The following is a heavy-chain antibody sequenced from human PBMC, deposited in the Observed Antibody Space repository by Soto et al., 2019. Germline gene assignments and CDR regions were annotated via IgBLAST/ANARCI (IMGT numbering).Heavy chain of an antibody. CDR3: ARTLPNRQLFDS. J-gene: IGHJ4*02. V-gene: IGHV4-39*07. Sequence: SETLSLPYTFSCGSIXSRSYHLGWNSQPPGKGLEWIGSINYSGSTNYNPSLKSRVTISVDTSKNQFSLKLSSVTAADTAVYYCARTLPNRQLFDSWSQGTLVTVSS. D-gene: IGHD1-1*01. CDR1: CGSIXSRSYH. CDR2: INYSGST.